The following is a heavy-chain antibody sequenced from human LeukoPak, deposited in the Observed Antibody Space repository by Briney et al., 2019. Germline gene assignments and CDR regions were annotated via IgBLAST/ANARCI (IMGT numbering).Heavy chain of an antibody. CDR2: INPNSGGT. CDR1: GYTFTSYD. J-gene: IGHJ4*02. D-gene: IGHD1-26*01. CDR3: ARVVVGATVFDY. V-gene: IGHV1-2*02. Sequence: ASVKVSCKASGYTFTSYDINWVRQAPGQGLEWMGWINPNSGGTNYAQKFQGRVTMTRDTSISTAYMELSRLRSDDTAVYYCARVVVGATVFDYWGQGTLVTVSS.